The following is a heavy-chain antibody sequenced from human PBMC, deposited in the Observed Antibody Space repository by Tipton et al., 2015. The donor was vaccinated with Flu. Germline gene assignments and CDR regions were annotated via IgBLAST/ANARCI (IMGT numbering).Heavy chain of an antibody. D-gene: IGHD1-26*01. CDR3: ARTLVGAPIVNNWFDP. CDR2: IYSGGTT. J-gene: IGHJ5*02. Sequence: TLSLTCNVSGGPMFNSQWHWIRRPAGKGLEWIGRIYSGGTTDYNPSLRTRLTLSMDTSKNLLSLRLTSVTAADTAMYYCARTLVGAPIVNNWFDPWGQGALVTVSS. CDR1: GGPMFNSQ. V-gene: IGHV4-4*07.